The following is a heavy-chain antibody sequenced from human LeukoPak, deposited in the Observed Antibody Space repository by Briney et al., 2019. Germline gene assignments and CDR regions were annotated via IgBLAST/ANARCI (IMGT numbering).Heavy chain of an antibody. Sequence: SETLSLTCTFAGGSISSYYWSWIRQPPGRGLEYIGYVYYSGSTDYNPSLKSRVTISVDKSKNQFSLKLSSVTAADTAVYYCARAGSPGYYFDHWGQGSLVTVSS. J-gene: IGHJ4*02. CDR1: GGSISSYY. CDR3: ARAGSPGYYFDH. D-gene: IGHD6-19*01. V-gene: IGHV4-59*01. CDR2: VYYSGST.